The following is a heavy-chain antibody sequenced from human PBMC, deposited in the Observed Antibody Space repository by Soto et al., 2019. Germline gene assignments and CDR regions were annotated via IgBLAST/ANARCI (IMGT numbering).Heavy chain of an antibody. D-gene: IGHD6-19*01. CDR2: INHSGST. CDR3: ARAPMGAVAGYFDY. CDR1: CASFSGYY. Sequence: SETLSLTCAVYCASFSGYYWSWIRQPPGKGLEWIGEINHSGSTNYNPSLKSRVTISVDTSKNQFSLKLSSVTAADTAVYYCARAPMGAVAGYFDYWGQGTLVTVSS. V-gene: IGHV4-34*01. J-gene: IGHJ4*02.